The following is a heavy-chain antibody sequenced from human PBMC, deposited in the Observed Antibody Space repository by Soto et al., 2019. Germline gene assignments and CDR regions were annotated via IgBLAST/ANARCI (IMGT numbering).Heavy chain of an antibody. J-gene: IGHJ5*02. CDR1: GGSIISSNFY. CDR3: ARHVRGAVTMNWFDP. CDR2: VEYGGST. V-gene: IGHV4-39*01. D-gene: IGHD4-17*01. Sequence: QLQESGPGLVKPSETLSLTCTVSGGSIISSNFYWGWIRQPPGKGLEWIGSVEYGGSTYDNPSLKSRVTLSADTSKNQFSPNLTSVTAADTAIYYCARHVRGAVTMNWFDPWGHGTLVTVSS.